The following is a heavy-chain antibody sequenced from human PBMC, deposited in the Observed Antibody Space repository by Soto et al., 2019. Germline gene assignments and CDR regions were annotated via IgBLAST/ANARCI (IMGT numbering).Heavy chain of an antibody. J-gene: IGHJ5*02. CDR3: ARDIAAAGDNWFDP. D-gene: IGHD6-13*01. V-gene: IGHV4-59*01. Sequence: TLSLTCTVSGGSISSYYWSWIRQPPGKGLEWIGYIYYSGSTNYNPSLKSRVTISVDTSKNQFSLKLSSVTAADTAVYYCARDIAAAGDNWFDPWGQGTLVTVSS. CDR1: GGSISSYY. CDR2: IYYSGST.